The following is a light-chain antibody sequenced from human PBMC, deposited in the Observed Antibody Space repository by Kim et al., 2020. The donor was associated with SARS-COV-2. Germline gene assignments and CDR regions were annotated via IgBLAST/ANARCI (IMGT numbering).Light chain of an antibody. CDR1: SLRSYY. CDR2: GKN. Sequence: SSELTQDPAVSVALGQTVRITCQGDSLRSYYASWYQQKPGQAPVLVIYGKNNRPSGIPDRFSGSSSGNTASLTITGAQAEDEADYYCNSRDSRGNHVVFGVGTQLTVL. CDR3: NSRDSRGNHVV. V-gene: IGLV3-19*01. J-gene: IGLJ2*01.